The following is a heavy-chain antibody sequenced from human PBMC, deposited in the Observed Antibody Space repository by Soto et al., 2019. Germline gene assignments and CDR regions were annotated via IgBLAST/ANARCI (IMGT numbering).Heavy chain of an antibody. J-gene: IGHJ4*02. CDR2: ISGSRGST. V-gene: IGHV3-23*01. D-gene: IGHD3-3*01. CDR1: GFTFSSYA. Sequence: GGSLRLSCAASGFTFSSYAMSWVLQAPGKGLEWVSAISGSRGSTYYADSVKGRFTISRENYKNTLYLQMNSLRAEDTAVYYCAKDRYYEDHFDYWGQGILVTVSS. CDR3: AKDRYYEDHFDY.